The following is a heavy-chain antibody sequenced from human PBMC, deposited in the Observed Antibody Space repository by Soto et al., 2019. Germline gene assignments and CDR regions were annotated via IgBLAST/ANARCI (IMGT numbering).Heavy chain of an antibody. V-gene: IGHV4-30-4*01. J-gene: IGHJ3*02. CDR3: ARARRYDSSGDQDAFDI. CDR2: IYYSGST. CDR1: GGSISSGDYY. Sequence: SETLSLTCTVSGGSISSGDYYWSWIRQPPGKGLEWIGYIYYSGSTYYNPSLKSRVTISVDTSKNQFSLKLSSVTAADTAVYYCARARRYDSSGDQDAFDIWGQGTMVTVSS. D-gene: IGHD3-22*01.